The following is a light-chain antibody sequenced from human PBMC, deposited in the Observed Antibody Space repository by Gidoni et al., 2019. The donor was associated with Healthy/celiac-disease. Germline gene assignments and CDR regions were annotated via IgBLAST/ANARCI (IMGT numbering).Light chain of an antibody. CDR1: QSVSSSY. Sequence: EIVLTQSPGTLSLSQGERATLSCRASQSVSSSYLAWYQQKPGQAPRLLIYGASSMATGIPDRFIGSGSGTDFTLTISRLEPDDFAVYYCQQYGSSPRTFGQWTKVEIK. CDR3: QQYGSSPRT. J-gene: IGKJ1*01. CDR2: GAS. V-gene: IGKV3-20*01.